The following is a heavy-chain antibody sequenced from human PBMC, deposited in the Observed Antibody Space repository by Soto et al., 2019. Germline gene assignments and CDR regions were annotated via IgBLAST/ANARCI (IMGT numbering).Heavy chain of an antibody. CDR1: GYTFTSYD. CDR2: MNPNSGNT. D-gene: IGHD3-3*01. CDR3: ARGDYDFWSGYYASSWSDP. J-gene: IGHJ5*02. Sequence: GASVKVSCKASGYTFTSYDINWVRQATGQGLEWMGWMNPNSGNTGYAQKFQGRVTMTRNTSISTAYMELSSLRFEDTAVYYFARGDYDFWSGYYASSWSDPWGQGTLVTVSS. V-gene: IGHV1-8*01.